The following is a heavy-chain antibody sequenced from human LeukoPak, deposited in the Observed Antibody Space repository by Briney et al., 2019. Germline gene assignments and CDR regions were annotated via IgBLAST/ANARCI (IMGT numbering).Heavy chain of an antibody. Sequence: SETLSLTCTVSGGSISSSSYYWGWIRQPPGKGLEWIGSIYYSGSTYYNPSLKSRVTISVDTSKNQFSLKLSSVTAADTAVYYCARDYYGSEPPRTFDYWGQGTLVTVSS. J-gene: IGHJ4*02. CDR2: IYYSGST. CDR1: GGSISSSSYY. V-gene: IGHV4-39*07. CDR3: ARDYYGSEPPRTFDY. D-gene: IGHD3-10*01.